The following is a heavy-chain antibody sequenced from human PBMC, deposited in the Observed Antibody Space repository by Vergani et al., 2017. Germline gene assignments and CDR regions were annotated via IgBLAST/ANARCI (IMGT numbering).Heavy chain of an antibody. D-gene: IGHD2-2*01. V-gene: IGHV4-31*03. Sequence: QVQLQESGPGLVKPSQTLSLTCTVSGGSISSGGYYWSWIRQHPGKGLEWIGYIYYSGSTYYNPSLKSRVTISVDTSKNQFSLKLSSVTAADTAVYYCARGRMKVVPAARVYYYGMDVWGQGTTVTVSS. CDR1: GGSISSGGYY. CDR2: IYYSGST. CDR3: ARGRMKVVPAARVYYYGMDV. J-gene: IGHJ6*02.